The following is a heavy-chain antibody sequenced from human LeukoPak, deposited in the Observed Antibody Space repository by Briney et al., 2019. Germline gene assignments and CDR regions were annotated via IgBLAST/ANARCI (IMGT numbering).Heavy chain of an antibody. Sequence: GGSLRLSCAASGFTFSSYAMSWVRQAPGKGLEWVLAISGRGGSTYYADSVKGRFTISRDNSKNTLYLQMNSLRAEDTAVYYCAKDSGIAAAGVRDLFDYWGQGTLVTVSS. CDR3: AKDSGIAAAGVRDLFDY. J-gene: IGHJ4*02. D-gene: IGHD6-13*01. CDR1: GFTFSSYA. V-gene: IGHV3-23*01. CDR2: ISGRGGST.